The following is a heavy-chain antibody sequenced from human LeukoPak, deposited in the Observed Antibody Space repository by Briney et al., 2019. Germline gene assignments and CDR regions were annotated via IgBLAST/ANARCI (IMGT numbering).Heavy chain of an antibody. V-gene: IGHV4-4*02. CDR1: GGSISSTNW. Sequence: SETLSLTCGVSGGSISSTNWWTWVRQPPGEGLEWIGEVHLSGRTNYNPSLESRVTMSVDMSEDHISLKLTSVTAADTAVYYCAREGGPYRPLDYSGQGTLVTVSS. CDR2: VHLSGRT. CDR3: AREGGPYRPLDY. J-gene: IGHJ4*02.